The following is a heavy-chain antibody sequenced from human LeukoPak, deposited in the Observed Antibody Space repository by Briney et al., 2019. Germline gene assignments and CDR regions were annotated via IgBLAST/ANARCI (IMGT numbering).Heavy chain of an antibody. CDR2: INHSGST. Sequence: SETLSLTCAVYGGSFSGYYWSWIRQPPGKGLEWIGEINHSGSTNYNPSLKSRVTISVDTSKNQFSLKLSSVTAADTAVYYCARVMVRGVPRTGFDYWGQGTLVTVSS. V-gene: IGHV4-34*01. J-gene: IGHJ4*02. CDR3: ARVMVRGVPRTGFDY. CDR1: GGSFSGYY. D-gene: IGHD3-10*01.